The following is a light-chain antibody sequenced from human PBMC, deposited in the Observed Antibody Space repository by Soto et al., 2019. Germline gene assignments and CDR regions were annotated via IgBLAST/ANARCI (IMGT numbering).Light chain of an antibody. J-gene: IGKJ1*01. CDR1: QSISSW. CDR3: QQYSSYSWT. V-gene: IGKV1-5*03. Sequence: DIQMTQYPSTLSASVGDRVTITCRASQSISSWLAWYQQQPGRAPKLLIYQSSILESGVPSRFSGSESGTEFTLTISSLQPDDFATYYCQQYSSYSWTFGQGTKVEIK. CDR2: QSS.